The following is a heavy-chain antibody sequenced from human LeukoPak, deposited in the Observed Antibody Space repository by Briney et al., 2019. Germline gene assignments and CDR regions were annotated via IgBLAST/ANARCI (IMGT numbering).Heavy chain of an antibody. CDR1: GFTFSSYA. CDR2: ISGSGGST. V-gene: IGHV3-23*01. D-gene: IGHD4-17*01. CDR3: ARAPGGFYGDYMDI. J-gene: IGHJ4*02. Sequence: PGGSLRLSCAASGFTFSSYAMSWVRQAPGKGLEWVSAISGSGGSTYYADSVKGRFTISRDNAKNSLYLQMNSLRAEDTAVYYCARAPGGFYGDYMDIWGQGTLVTVSS.